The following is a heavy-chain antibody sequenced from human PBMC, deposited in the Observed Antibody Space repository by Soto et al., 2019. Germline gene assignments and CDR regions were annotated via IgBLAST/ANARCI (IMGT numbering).Heavy chain of an antibody. J-gene: IGHJ3*02. V-gene: IGHV3-53*04. CDR2: IFTGGST. CDR3: ARDRQSSGWLDAFDI. CDR1: GFTVSSNY. Sequence: GGSLRLSCAASGFTVSSNYMSWVRQAPGKGLEWVSVIFTGGSTYYADSVKGRFTISRHSSMNTVYLQMDSLRAEDTDVYYCARDRQSSGWLDAFDIWGQGTMVTVSS. D-gene: IGHD6-19*01.